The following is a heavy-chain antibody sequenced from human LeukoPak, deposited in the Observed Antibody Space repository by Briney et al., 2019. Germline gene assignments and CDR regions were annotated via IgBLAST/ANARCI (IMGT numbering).Heavy chain of an antibody. CDR2: INAGNGNT. CDR3: ARDAAFGDGYNPYY. CDR1: GYTFTSYA. Sequence: AASVKVSCKASGYTFTSYAMHWVRQAPGQRLEWMGWINAGNGNTKYSQKFRGRVTMTRDTSTSTVYMELSSLRSEDTAVYYCARDAAFGDGYNPYYWGQGTLVTVSS. V-gene: IGHV1-3*01. D-gene: IGHD5-24*01. J-gene: IGHJ4*02.